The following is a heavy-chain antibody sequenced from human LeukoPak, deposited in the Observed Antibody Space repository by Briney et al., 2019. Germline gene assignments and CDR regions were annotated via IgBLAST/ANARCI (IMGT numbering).Heavy chain of an antibody. V-gene: IGHV4-30-4*01. D-gene: IGHD3-9*01. J-gene: IGHJ4*02. Sequence: PSETLSLTCTVSGGSISSGDYDWSWIRQPPGKGLEWIGYIYYSGSTYYNPSLKSRVTISVDTSKNQFSLKLSSVTAADTAVYYCARSKTYYDILTGYAYPFDYWGQGTLVTVSS. CDR2: IYYSGST. CDR3: ARSKTYYDILTGYAYPFDY. CDR1: GGSISSGDYD.